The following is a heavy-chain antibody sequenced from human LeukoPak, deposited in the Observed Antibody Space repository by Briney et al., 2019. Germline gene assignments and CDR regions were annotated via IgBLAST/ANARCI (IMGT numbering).Heavy chain of an antibody. CDR2: INPNSGGT. J-gene: IGHJ4*02. Sequence: ASVKVSCKASGYTCAGYYMHWVRQAPGQGLEWMGWINPNSGGTNYAQNFQGRVTMTRDTSISTAYMELSRLRSDDTAVYYCATLYGDYVRSDYWGQGTLVTVSS. CDR1: GYTCAGYY. D-gene: IGHD4-17*01. V-gene: IGHV1-2*02. CDR3: ATLYGDYVRSDY.